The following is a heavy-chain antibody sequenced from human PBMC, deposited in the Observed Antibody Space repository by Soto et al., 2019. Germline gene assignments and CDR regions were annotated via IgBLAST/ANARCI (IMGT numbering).Heavy chain of an antibody. Sequence: PSETLSLTCAVYGGSFSGYYWSWIRQPPGKGLEWIGEINHSGSTNYNPSLKSRFTISVDTSKNQFSLKVNSVTVADTAVYYCARLGGSCSSTNCYGYYAMDVWGQGTTVPVSS. CDR3: ARLGGSCSSTNCYGYYAMDV. J-gene: IGHJ6*02. CDR2: INHSGST. V-gene: IGHV4-34*01. CDR1: GGSFSGYY. D-gene: IGHD2-2*01.